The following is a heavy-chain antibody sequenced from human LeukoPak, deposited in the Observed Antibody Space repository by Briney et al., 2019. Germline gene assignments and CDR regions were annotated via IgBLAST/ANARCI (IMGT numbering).Heavy chain of an antibody. D-gene: IGHD3-9*01. V-gene: IGHV1-18*01. CDR3: ARGGAYYDILTGYPSAGYGMDV. J-gene: IGHJ6*02. Sequence: GASVKVSCKTSGYSFTDYAIVWVRQAPGRGLEWMGWVGTYDGKTNYAREVQGRVTMTTDTSASTAYVELRSLRSDDTAVYYCARGGAYYDILTGYPSAGYGMDVWGQGTTVTVSS. CDR1: GYSFTDYA. CDR2: VGTYDGKT.